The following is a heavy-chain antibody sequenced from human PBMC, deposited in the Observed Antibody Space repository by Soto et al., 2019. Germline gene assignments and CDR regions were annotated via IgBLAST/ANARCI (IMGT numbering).Heavy chain of an antibody. Sequence: QITLKESGPTLVKPTQTLTLTCTFSGFSLATSGVGVGWIRQPPGKALEWLALIYWDDDEHYSPSLKSRLTIXTXTSXNPVVLTMTNMDPVDTATYYCAHRRGGSGSYTFDYWGQGTLVTVSS. CDR1: GFSLATSGVG. D-gene: IGHD3-10*01. CDR3: AHRRGGSGSYTFDY. V-gene: IGHV2-5*02. CDR2: IYWDDDE. J-gene: IGHJ4*02.